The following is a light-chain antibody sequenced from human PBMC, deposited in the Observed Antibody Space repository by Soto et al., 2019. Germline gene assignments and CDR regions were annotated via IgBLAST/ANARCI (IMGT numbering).Light chain of an antibody. Sequence: EIVLTQSPGTLSLSPGERATLSCRASQSVSSSYLAWYQQKPGQAPRLLIYGASSRATGIPDRFSGSGTGTDFTLTISRLEPEDFAVYYCQQNGNSPRTLGQGTKLDIK. CDR1: QSVSSSY. J-gene: IGKJ2*01. V-gene: IGKV3-20*01. CDR2: GAS. CDR3: QQNGNSPRT.